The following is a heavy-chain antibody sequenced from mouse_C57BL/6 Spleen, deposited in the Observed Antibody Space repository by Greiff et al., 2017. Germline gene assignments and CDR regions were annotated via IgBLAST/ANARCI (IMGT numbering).Heavy chain of an antibody. CDR1: GFTFSNYW. D-gene: IGHD2-4*01. Sequence: EVKVEESGGGLVQPGGSMKLSCVASGFTFSNYWMNWVRQSPEKGLEWVAQIRLKSDNYATHYAESVKGRFTISRDDSKSSVYLQMNNLRAEDTGIYYCIKDYYDYPMDYWGQGTSVTVSS. V-gene: IGHV6-3*01. CDR2: IRLKSDNYAT. CDR3: IKDYYDYPMDY. J-gene: IGHJ4*01.